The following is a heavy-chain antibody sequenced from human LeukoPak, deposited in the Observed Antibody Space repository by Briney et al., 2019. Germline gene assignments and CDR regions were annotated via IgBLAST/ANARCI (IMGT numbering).Heavy chain of an antibody. V-gene: IGHV4-61*02. D-gene: IGHD4-23*01. CDR2: IYTSGST. J-gene: IGHJ4*02. Sequence: PSQTLSLTCTVSGGSISSGSYYWSWIRQPAGKGLEWIGRIYTSGSTNYNPSLKSRVTISVDTSKNQFSLKLSPVTAADTAVYYCARVGVDYSGNIIKYFFDYWGQGTLVTVSS. CDR3: ARVGVDYSGNIIKYFFDY. CDR1: GGSISSGSYY.